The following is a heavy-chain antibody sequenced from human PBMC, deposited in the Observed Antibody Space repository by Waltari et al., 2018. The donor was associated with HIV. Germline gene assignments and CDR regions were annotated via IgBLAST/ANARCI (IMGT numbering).Heavy chain of an antibody. CDR3: LRDGPFVDVEY. Sequence: EVQLVESGGGLVQPGGSLRLSCAASGFTFRGYWLSWVRRAPGKGLDWVANVKEDGGLVYYGDSVKGRFTIARDNPKNLLLLQMNSLRVEDTAVYYCLRDGPFVDVEYWGQGTLVTVSS. D-gene: IGHD5-12*01. CDR1: GFTFRGYW. CDR2: VKEDGGLV. J-gene: IGHJ4*02. V-gene: IGHV3-7*01.